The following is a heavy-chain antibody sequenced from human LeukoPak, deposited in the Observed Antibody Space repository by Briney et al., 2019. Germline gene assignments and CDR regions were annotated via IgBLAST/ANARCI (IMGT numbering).Heavy chain of an antibody. V-gene: IGHV1-8*01. Sequence: ASVKVSCKASGYTFTSYDINWVRQATGQGLEWMGWMNPNSGNTGYAQKFQGRVTMTRNTSISTAYMELSSLRSEDTAVYYCARRRSGYSSGWYRGKGWFDPWGQGTLVTVSS. CDR1: GYTFTSYD. J-gene: IGHJ5*02. CDR2: MNPNSGNT. D-gene: IGHD6-19*01. CDR3: ARRRSGYSSGWYRGKGWFDP.